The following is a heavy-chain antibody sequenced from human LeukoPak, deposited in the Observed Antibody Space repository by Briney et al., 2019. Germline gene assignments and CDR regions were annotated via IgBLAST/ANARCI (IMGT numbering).Heavy chain of an antibody. CDR1: GFSFSAYW. Sequence: GGSLRLSCAASGFSFSAYWIHWVRQAPGKGLVWVSSIKSDGSVTSYADAVKGRFSLSADNAKDTQYLQMNSLRAEDTAMYYCALDINGDLFHIWGQGTPVTVSS. CDR3: ALDINGDLFHI. CDR2: IKSDGSVT. J-gene: IGHJ4*02. D-gene: IGHD2-21*01. V-gene: IGHV3-74*01.